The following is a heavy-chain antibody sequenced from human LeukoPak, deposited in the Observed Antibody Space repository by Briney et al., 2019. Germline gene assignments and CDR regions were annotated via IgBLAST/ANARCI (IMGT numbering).Heavy chain of an antibody. CDR1: GFTFSSYA. Sequence: GGSLRLSCVASGFTFSSYAMSWVRQAPGKGLEWCSAITGSGGSTYYADSVKGRFSISRDNSKNTVYLQMSSLRAEDTAVYYCAKGSGGSRPYYFDYWGQGTLVTVSS. J-gene: IGHJ4*02. D-gene: IGHD2-15*01. V-gene: IGHV3-23*01. CDR2: ITGSGGST. CDR3: AKGSGGSRPYYFDY.